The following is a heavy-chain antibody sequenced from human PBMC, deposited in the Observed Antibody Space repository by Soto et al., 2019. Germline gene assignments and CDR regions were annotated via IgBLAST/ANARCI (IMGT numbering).Heavy chain of an antibody. Sequence: GGSLRLSCAASGFTFSSYAMSWVRQAPGKGLEWVSAISGSGGSTYYADSVKGRFTISRDNSKNTLYLQMNSLRAEDTAVYYCANTWVFTYYYDSSGYYFDYWGQGTLVTVSS. CDR3: ANTWVFTYYYDSSGYYFDY. J-gene: IGHJ4*02. V-gene: IGHV3-23*01. CDR2: ISGSGGST. D-gene: IGHD3-22*01. CDR1: GFTFSSYA.